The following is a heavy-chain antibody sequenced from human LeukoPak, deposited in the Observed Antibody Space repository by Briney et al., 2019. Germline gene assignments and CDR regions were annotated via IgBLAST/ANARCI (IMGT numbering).Heavy chain of an antibody. CDR2: IRSKAYGGTT. D-gene: IGHD2-2*02. CDR1: GFTFGDYA. J-gene: IGHJ4*02. CDR3: TRVVPAAIQLDY. V-gene: IGHV3-49*04. Sequence: GVSLRLSCTASGFTFGDYAMSWVRQAPGKGLEWVGFIRSKAYGGTTEYAASVKGRFTISRDDSKSIAYLQMNSLKTEDTAVYYCTRVVPAAIQLDYWGQGTLVTVSS.